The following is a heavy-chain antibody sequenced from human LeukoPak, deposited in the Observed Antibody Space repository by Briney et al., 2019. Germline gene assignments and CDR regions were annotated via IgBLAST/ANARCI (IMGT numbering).Heavy chain of an antibody. CDR2: IYYSGST. CDR3: ARARGYDENYYYYYMDV. J-gene: IGHJ6*03. V-gene: IGHV4-39*07. CDR1: GGSISSSNYY. Sequence: SETLSLTCTVSGGSISSSNYYWGWIRQPPGKGLEWIGSIYYSGSTYYNPSLKSRVTISVDTSKNQLSLKLSSVTAADTAVYYCARARGYDENYYYYYMDVWGKGTTVTVSS. D-gene: IGHD5-12*01.